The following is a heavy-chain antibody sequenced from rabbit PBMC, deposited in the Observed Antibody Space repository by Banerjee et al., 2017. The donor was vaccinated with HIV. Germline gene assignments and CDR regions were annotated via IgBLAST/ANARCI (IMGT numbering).Heavy chain of an antibody. J-gene: IGHJ6*01. V-gene: IGHV1S40*01. CDR3: ARGDVSISGYWRIADYCGMDL. D-gene: IGHD1-1*01. CDR1: GFDLSSSYY. Sequence: QSLEESGGGLVQPEGSLTLTCTASGFDLSSSYYICWVRQAPGKGLEWIACIHAGSSENTYYASWAKGPFTISKTSSTTVTLQMTSLTAADTATYFCARGDVSISGYWRIADYCGMDLWGQGTLVTVS. CDR2: IHAGSSENT.